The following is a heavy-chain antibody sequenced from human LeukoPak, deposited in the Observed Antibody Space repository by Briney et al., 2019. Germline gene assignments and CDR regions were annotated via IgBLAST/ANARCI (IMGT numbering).Heavy chain of an antibody. D-gene: IGHD3-3*02. CDR2: MYMSGSA. CDR1: GGSISTYY. Sequence: SETLSLTCTVSGGSISTYYWGWIRQPPGKGLEWIGYMYMSGSAYYNLSLKSRVTISVDTSKNQFSLKLSSVTAADTAVYYCARHMHFWSKPYFDLWGRGTLVTVSS. CDR3: ARHMHFWSKPYFDL. J-gene: IGHJ2*01. V-gene: IGHV4-4*09.